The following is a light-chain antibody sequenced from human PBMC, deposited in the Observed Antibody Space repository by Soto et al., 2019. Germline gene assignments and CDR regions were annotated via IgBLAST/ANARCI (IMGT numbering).Light chain of an antibody. CDR1: QTVKNDY. J-gene: IGKJ4*01. V-gene: IGKV3-20*01. CDR3: QQYGSSPLT. CDR2: GAS. Sequence: ETVLTQSPVTLSLSPGEGATLSCRASQTVKNDYLAWYQQRRGLPPRLLIFGASGRATGIPDRFSGSGSGTDFTLTITRLEPEDFAVYYCQQYGSSPLTFGGGTKVDIK.